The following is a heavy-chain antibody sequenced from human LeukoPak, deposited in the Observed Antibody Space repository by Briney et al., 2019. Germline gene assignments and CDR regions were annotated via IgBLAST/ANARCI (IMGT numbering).Heavy chain of an antibody. V-gene: IGHV3-23*01. CDR1: GFSFTTHA. Sequence: GGSLRLSCVASGFSFTTHAMGWVRQAPGKGLEWVSHISGSGGSTKYSGSVKGRFTISRDNSKNTLYLQINSLGADDTAVYYCTKFDYWGQGVLVTVSS. CDR3: TKFDY. J-gene: IGHJ4*02. CDR2: ISGSGGST.